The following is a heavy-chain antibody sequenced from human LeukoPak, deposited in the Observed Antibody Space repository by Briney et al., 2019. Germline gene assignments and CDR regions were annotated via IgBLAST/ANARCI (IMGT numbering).Heavy chain of an antibody. D-gene: IGHD2-2*01. CDR3: AKSVIPNCYQGTYYMDV. J-gene: IGHJ6*03. Sequence: GGSLRLSCAAPGFTFRSDAIHWVRQAPGEGLEWVSFIRYDVSKTFYADSVKGRFTISRDNSKNTLYLQMNSLRAEDTALYYCAKSVIPNCYQGTYYMDVWGKGTTVTVFS. V-gene: IGHV3-30*02. CDR1: GFTFRSDA. CDR2: IRYDVSKT.